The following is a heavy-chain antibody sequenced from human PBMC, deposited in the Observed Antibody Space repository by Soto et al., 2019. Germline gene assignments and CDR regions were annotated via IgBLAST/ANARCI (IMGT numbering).Heavy chain of an antibody. D-gene: IGHD7-27*01. V-gene: IGHV1-69*13. J-gene: IGHJ6*02. CDR3: ARDRAVIGPSGEYYGMDV. Sequence: ASVKVSCKASGGTFSSYAIHWVRQAPGQGLEWMGGIIPIFGTANYAQKFQGRVTFTADESMSTAYMELSSLTSEDTALYYCARDRAVIGPSGEYYGMDVWGQGTTVTVSS. CDR1: GGTFSSYA. CDR2: IIPIFGTA.